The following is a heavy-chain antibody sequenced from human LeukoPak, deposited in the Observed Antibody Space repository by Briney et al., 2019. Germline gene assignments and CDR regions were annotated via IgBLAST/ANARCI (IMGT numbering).Heavy chain of an antibody. D-gene: IGHD6-13*01. J-gene: IGHJ4*02. CDR3: ARGGEQQLVTYFDY. CDR1: GGSISSGSYY. Sequence: SETLSLTCTVSGGSISSGSYYWSWIRQPAGKGLEWIGRIYTSGSTNYSPSLKSRATISVDTSKNQFSLKLSSVTAADTAVYYCARGGEQQLVTYFDYWGQGTLVTVSS. V-gene: IGHV4-61*02. CDR2: IYTSGST.